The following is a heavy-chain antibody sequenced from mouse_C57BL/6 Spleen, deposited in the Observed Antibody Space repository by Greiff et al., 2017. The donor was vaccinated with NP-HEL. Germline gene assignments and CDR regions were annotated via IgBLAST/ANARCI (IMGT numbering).Heavy chain of an antibody. V-gene: IGHV7-3*01. Sequence: EVQLVESGGGLVQPGGSLSLSCAASGFTFTDYYMSWVRQPPGKALEWLGFIRNKANGYTTEYSASVKGRFTISRDNSQSIIYLQMKSLRADDSATYYCARRDYGSREYFDVWGTGTTVTVSS. CDR3: ARRDYGSREYFDV. CDR1: GFTFTDYY. CDR2: IRNKANGYTT. D-gene: IGHD1-1*01. J-gene: IGHJ1*03.